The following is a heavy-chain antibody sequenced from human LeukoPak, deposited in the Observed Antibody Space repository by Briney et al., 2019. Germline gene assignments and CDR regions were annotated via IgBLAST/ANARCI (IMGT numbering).Heavy chain of an antibody. J-gene: IGHJ4*02. CDR3: AKDPGIAASDYFDY. CDR2: ISWNRGSI. V-gene: IGHV3-9*01. CDR1: GFTFDDYA. Sequence: GGSLRLSCAASGFTFDDYAMHWVRQAPGKGLEWVSGISWNRGSIGYADSVKGRFTISRDNAKNSLYLQMNSLRAEDTALYYCAKDPGIAASDYFDYWGQGTLVTVSS. D-gene: IGHD6-13*01.